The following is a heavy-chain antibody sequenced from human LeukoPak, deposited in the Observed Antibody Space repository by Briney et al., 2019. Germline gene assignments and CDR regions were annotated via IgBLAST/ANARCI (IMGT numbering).Heavy chain of an antibody. V-gene: IGHV3-48*04. J-gene: IGHJ4*02. CDR1: GFNFGIYS. CDR3: VREKGGFGFVL. Sequence: GGSLRLSCAGSGFNFGIYSMDWVRQAPGKGLEWVAYVSTGSTGIFYAASVKGRFSISRDNAQKSLYLQMNSLRAEDTAIYYCVREKGGFGFVLWGRGTLVTVSS. D-gene: IGHD3-16*01. CDR2: VSTGSTGI.